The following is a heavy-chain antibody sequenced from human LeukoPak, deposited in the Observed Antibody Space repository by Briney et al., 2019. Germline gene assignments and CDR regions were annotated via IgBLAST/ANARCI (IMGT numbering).Heavy chain of an antibody. CDR3: ARDAVDTANAV. D-gene: IGHD5-18*01. Sequence: GGSLKLSCAASGFTFTTYWMHWVRQAPGKGLVWVSHINSDGSITSYADSVKGRFTISRDNAKNTLYLQMNSLRAEDTAVYYCARDAVDTANAVWGQGTTVTVSS. J-gene: IGHJ6*02. V-gene: IGHV3-74*01. CDR1: GFTFTTYW. CDR2: INSDGSIT.